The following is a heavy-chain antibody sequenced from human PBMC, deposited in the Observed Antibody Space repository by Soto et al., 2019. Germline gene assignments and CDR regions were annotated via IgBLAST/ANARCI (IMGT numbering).Heavy chain of an antibody. V-gene: IGHV3-53*01. D-gene: IGHD5-18*01. Sequence: PGGSLRLSSAAFGFTVSNRYMSWVRQAPGKGLEWVSVIYSGGSTYYADSVKGRFTISRDTSKNMLYLQMNSLSAEDTAVYYCATGYSYGDFYYDCLEFWGQGTTVTVSS. CDR3: ATGYSYGDFYYDCLEF. CDR1: GFTVSNRY. CDR2: IYSGGST. J-gene: IGHJ6*02.